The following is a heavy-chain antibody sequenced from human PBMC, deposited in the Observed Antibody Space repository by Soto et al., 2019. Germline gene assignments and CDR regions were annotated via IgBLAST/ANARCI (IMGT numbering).Heavy chain of an antibody. CDR1: GGSISSGGYY. V-gene: IGHV4-31*03. D-gene: IGHD3-3*01. Sequence: PSETLSLTCTVSGGSISSGGYYWSWIRQHPGKGLEWIGYIYYSGSTYYNPSLKSRVTISVDTSKNQFSLKLSSVTTADTAAYYCARDTPTPYYDFWSGLGMDVWGQGTTVTVSS. CDR3: ARDTPTPYYDFWSGLGMDV. CDR2: IYYSGST. J-gene: IGHJ6*02.